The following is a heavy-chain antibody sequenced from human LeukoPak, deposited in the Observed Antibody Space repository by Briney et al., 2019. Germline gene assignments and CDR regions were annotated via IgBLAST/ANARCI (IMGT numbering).Heavy chain of an antibody. CDR3: ARSSFVQQQLPPGMDV. V-gene: IGHV1-69*02. Sequence: GASVKVSCKASGYTFTGYYIHWVRQAPGQGLEWMGRIIPILGIANYAQKFQGRVTITADKSTSTAYMELSSLRSEDTAVYYCARSSFVQQQLPPGMDVWGQGTTVTVSS. J-gene: IGHJ6*02. D-gene: IGHD6-13*01. CDR2: IIPILGIA. CDR1: GYTFTGYY.